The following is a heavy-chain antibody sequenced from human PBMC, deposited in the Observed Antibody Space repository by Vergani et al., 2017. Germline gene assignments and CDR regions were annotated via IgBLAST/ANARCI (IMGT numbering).Heavy chain of an antibody. CDR2: ISGSGVST. CDR1: GFTFNHYA. Sequence: EVELLESGGDLVQPGGSLRLSCAASGFTFNHYAMNWVRQAPGKGLEWVSGISGSGVSTYYAGSVKGRFTISRDSSKNTLYLQMNSLSAGDTAVYYCAKANPRNSGYDYLYYYHAMDVWGKGTTVTVS. CDR3: AKANPRNSGYDYLYYYHAMDV. J-gene: IGHJ6*04. D-gene: IGHD5-12*01. V-gene: IGHV3-23*01.